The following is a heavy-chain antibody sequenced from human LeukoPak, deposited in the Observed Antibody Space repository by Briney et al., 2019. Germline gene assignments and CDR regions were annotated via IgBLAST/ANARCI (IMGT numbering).Heavy chain of an antibody. CDR3: ARVERTVNVFDI. D-gene: IGHD1-1*01. CDR1: GGSISSYY. CDR2: IYYSGST. V-gene: IGHV4-59*01. Sequence: SETLSLTCTVSGGSISSYYWSWIRQPPGKGLEWIGYIYYSGSTNYNPSLKSRVTISVDTSKNQFSLKLSSVTAADTAVYYCARVERTVNVFDIWGQGTIVTVSS. J-gene: IGHJ3*02.